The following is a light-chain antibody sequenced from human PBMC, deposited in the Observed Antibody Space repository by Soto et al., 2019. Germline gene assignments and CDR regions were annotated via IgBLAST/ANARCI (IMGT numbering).Light chain of an antibody. CDR1: QSVRSN. CDR3: QQYNNWGT. V-gene: IGKV3-15*01. Sequence: ETVMTQSPATLSVSPGERATLSCRASQSVRSNLAWYQQKPGQAPRLLIYGASTRATGIPARFSGSGSGTEFTLTISSLQSEDFAVYYCQQYNNWGTFGQGTKVEIK. CDR2: GAS. J-gene: IGKJ1*01.